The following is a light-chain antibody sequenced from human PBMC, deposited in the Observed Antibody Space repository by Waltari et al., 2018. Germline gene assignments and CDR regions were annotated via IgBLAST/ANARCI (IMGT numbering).Light chain of an antibody. CDR3: GTWDSSLGV. CDR2: DNN. Sequence: QSVLTQPPSVSAAPGQKVTISCSGSTSNIGNNYVSWYQQLPGTAPKLLIYDNNKRPSGIPDRFSGSKSGTSATLAITGLQTGDEADYYCGTWDSSLGVFGGGTKLTVL. CDR1: TSNIGNNY. J-gene: IGLJ3*02. V-gene: IGLV1-51*01.